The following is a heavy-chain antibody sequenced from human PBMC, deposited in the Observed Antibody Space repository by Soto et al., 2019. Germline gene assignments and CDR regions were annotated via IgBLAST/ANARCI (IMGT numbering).Heavy chain of an antibody. CDR1: GNTFTNYY. V-gene: IGHV1-46*01. CDR3: ARGGHVVVVTAAFDY. J-gene: IGHJ4*02. Sequence: QVQLMQSGAEVKKPGASVKVSCKASGNTFTNYYIHWVRQAPGQGLEWMGTINPSGGHTTYAQKFRGRVTMTRETSTSTLYMELTSLRSEDTAVYYCARGGHVVVVTAAFDYWGQGTLVTVSS. D-gene: IGHD2-21*02. CDR2: INPSGGHT.